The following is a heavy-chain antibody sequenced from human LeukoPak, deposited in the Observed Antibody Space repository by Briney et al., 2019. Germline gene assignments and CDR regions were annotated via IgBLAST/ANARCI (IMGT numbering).Heavy chain of an antibody. Sequence: SVKVSCKASGGTFSSYAISWVRQAPGQGLEWMGRIIPIFGIANYAQKFQGGVTITADKSTSTAYMELSSLRSEDTAVYYCARDRDTAMVTFDYWGQGTLVTVSS. J-gene: IGHJ4*02. CDR3: ARDRDTAMVTFDY. CDR2: IIPIFGIA. CDR1: GGTFSSYA. V-gene: IGHV1-69*04. D-gene: IGHD5-18*01.